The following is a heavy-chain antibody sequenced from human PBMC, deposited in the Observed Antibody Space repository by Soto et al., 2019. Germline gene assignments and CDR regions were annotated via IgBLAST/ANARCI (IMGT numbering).Heavy chain of an antibody. Sequence: GGSLRLSCAASGFTVSSNYMSWVRQAPGKGLEWASVIYSGGSTYYADSVKGRFTISRDNSKNTLYLQMNSLRAEDTAVYYCVKAALDAFDIWGQGAMVTVSS. CDR2: IYSGGST. V-gene: IGHV3-66*01. D-gene: IGHD2-15*01. J-gene: IGHJ3*02. CDR1: GFTVSSNY. CDR3: VKAALDAFDI.